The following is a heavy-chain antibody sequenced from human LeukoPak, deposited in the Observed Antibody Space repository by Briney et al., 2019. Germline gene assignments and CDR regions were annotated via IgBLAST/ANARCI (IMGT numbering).Heavy chain of an antibody. Sequence: GGSLRLSCVASGFPFSSYWMTWVRQAPGKGLEWVANIKQDGSKKSYVDSVKGRFTISRDNAKNSLYLQMNSLRAEDTAVYYCARDRGRHFDYWGQGTLVTVSS. D-gene: IGHD3-16*01. CDR3: ARDRGRHFDY. CDR2: IKQDGSKK. J-gene: IGHJ4*02. V-gene: IGHV3-7*03. CDR1: GFPFSSYW.